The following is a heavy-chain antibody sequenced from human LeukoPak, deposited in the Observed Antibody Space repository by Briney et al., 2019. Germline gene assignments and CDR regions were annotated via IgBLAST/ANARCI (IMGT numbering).Heavy chain of an antibody. CDR1: GFIFNEYP. J-gene: IGHJ4*02. CDR2: ISGDGSVT. CDR3: ATGSQPGTTFDY. D-gene: IGHD1-14*01. V-gene: IGHV3-43*02. Sequence: GGSLRLSCAASGFIFNEYPMHWVRQAPGKGLEWVSLISGDGSVTSYADSVKGRFTISRDNSKNSLYLQMNSLRVEDTALYYCATGSQPGTTFDYWGQGTLVTVSS.